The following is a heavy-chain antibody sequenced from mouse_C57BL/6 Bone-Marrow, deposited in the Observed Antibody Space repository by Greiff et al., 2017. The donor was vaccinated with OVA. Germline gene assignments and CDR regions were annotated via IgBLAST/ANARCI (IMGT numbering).Heavy chain of an antibody. D-gene: IGHD2-4*01. CDR2: INPSNGGT. CDR3: ARCWGLRRGYYAMDY. J-gene: IGHJ4*01. Sequence: QVQLQQPGTELVKPGASVKLSCKASGYTFTSYWMHWVKQRPGQGLEWIGNINPSNGGTNYNEKFKSKATLTVDKSSSTAYMQLSSLTSEDSAVYYCARCWGLRRGYYAMDYWGQGTSVTVSS. V-gene: IGHV1-53*01. CDR1: GYTFTSYW.